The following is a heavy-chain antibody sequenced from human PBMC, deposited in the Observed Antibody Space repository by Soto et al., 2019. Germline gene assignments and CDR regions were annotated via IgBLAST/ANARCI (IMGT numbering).Heavy chain of an antibody. Sequence: GGSLRLSWTASGFTFSKYAMSWGRPAPREGLEWVSTFSSGGGGTYYADSVKGRFTISRDNSKNTLSLQMNSLRAEDTAVYYCTKANRYCSGANCFTFDYWGLGTLVTVSS. CDR1: GFTFSKYA. CDR2: FSSGGGGT. V-gene: IGHV3-23*01. J-gene: IGHJ4*02. D-gene: IGHD2-15*01. CDR3: TKANRYCSGANCFTFDY.